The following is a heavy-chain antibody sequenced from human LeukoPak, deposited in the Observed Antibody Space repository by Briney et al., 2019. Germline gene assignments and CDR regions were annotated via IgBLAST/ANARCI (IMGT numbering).Heavy chain of an antibody. CDR1: GFSVSSNY. Sequence: GGSLRLSCAASGFSVSSNYMSWVRQAPGKGLEWVANIKQDGSEKYYVDSVKGRFTISRDNAKNSLYLQMNSLRAEDTAVYYCATFETVGYWGQGTLVTASS. D-gene: IGHD3-16*01. J-gene: IGHJ4*02. CDR3: ATFETVGY. CDR2: IKQDGSEK. V-gene: IGHV3-7*01.